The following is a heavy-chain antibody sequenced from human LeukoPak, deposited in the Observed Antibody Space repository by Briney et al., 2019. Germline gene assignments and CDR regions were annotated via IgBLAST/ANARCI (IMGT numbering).Heavy chain of an antibody. CDR1: GGTISSYY. CDR2: IYYSGST. V-gene: IGHV4-59*12. D-gene: IGHD6-19*01. J-gene: IGHJ4*02. Sequence: SETLSLTCTDSGGTISSYYWSCIRQPPGKGLYWIGYIYYSGSTNYNPSLKSRVTISVDTSKNQFSLKLSSVTAADTAVYYCARGRSSGWYKIDYWGQGTLVTVSS. CDR3: ARGRSSGWYKIDY.